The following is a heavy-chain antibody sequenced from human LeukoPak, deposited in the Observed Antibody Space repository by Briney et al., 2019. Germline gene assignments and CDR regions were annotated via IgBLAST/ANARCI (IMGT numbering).Heavy chain of an antibody. Sequence: GGSLRLSCAASGFTFSSYGMHWVRQAPGKGLEWVAFIRYDGSNKYYADSVKGRFTISRDNSKNTLYLQMNSLRAEDTAVYYCAKDSLRLCTSCYREYFQHWGQGTLVTVSS. J-gene: IGHJ1*01. D-gene: IGHD2-2*01. CDR3: AKDSLRLCTSCYREYFQH. CDR1: GFTFSSYG. V-gene: IGHV3-30*02. CDR2: IRYDGSNK.